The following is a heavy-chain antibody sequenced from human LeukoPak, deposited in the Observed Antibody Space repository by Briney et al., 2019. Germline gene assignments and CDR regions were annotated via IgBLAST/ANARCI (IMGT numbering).Heavy chain of an antibody. CDR3: AIELITMIVVVSAFDI. CDR1: GFTFSSYA. Sequence: GGSLRLSCAASGFTFSSYAMSWVRQAPGKGLEWVSAISGSGGSTYYADSVKGRFTISRDNSKNTLYLQMNSLRAEDTAVYYCAIELITMIVVVSAFDIWGQGTMVTVSS. D-gene: IGHD3-22*01. J-gene: IGHJ3*02. CDR2: ISGSGGST. V-gene: IGHV3-23*01.